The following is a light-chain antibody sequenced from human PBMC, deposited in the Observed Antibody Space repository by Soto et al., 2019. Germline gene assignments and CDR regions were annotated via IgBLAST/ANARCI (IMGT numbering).Light chain of an antibody. J-gene: IGKJ2*01. CDR2: KES. V-gene: IGKV1-5*03. Sequence: DIQMTQSPSTLSASIGDRVTITCRASQTISSLLAWYPQKPGKAPKLLIYKESTLETGVPSRLSDSGSGTELTLTFGRLQPDDFATYYCQQYTCYSPYTFGQGTRLEI. CDR1: QTISSL. CDR3: QQYTCYSPYT.